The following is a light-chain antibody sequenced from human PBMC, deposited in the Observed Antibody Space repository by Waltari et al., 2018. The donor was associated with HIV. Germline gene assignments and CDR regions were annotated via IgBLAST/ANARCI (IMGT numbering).Light chain of an antibody. J-gene: IGLJ3*02. CDR2: DVS. Sequence: QSALTQPRSVSGSPGQSVTISCTGTSSDVGGYYFVSWYQQLPGKAPRLMIYDVSKRSPGVPERFSGSKSGNTASLTISGLQADDEADYYGCSYAGIYTGVFGGGTKLTVL. CDR1: SSDVGGYYF. V-gene: IGLV2-11*01. CDR3: CSYAGIYTGV.